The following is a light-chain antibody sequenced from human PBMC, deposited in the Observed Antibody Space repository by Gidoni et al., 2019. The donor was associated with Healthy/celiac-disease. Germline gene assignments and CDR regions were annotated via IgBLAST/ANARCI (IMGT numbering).Light chain of an antibody. CDR3: QQYGSSPRT. V-gene: IGKV3-20*01. CDR2: GAS. CDR1: QSVSSSY. Sequence: EIVLTQSPGTLSLSPGERATLACRASQSVSSSYLAWYQQKPGQAPRLRLYGASSRATGIPDRFIGSGSGTDFTLTISRLEPEDFAVYYCQQYGSSPRTCGQGTKVEIK. J-gene: IGKJ1*01.